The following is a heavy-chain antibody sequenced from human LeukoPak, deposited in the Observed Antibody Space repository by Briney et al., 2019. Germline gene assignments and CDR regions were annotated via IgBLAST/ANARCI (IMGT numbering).Heavy chain of an antibody. V-gene: IGHV3-74*01. J-gene: IGHJ3*02. CDR3: VRATAAFDI. CDR1: GFTFSSYW. D-gene: IGHD5-18*01. CDR2: VNNDGSAT. Sequence: GGSLRLSCAASGFTFSSYWMHWVRQAPGKGLEWVPRVNNDGSATTYADSVKGRFTISRDNAKNTLNLQMNSLRADDTAVYYCVRATAAFDIWGQGTMVTVSS.